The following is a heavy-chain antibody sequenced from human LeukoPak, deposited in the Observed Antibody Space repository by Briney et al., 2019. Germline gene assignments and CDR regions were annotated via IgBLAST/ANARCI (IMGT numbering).Heavy chain of an antibody. CDR1: GFTFSSYE. D-gene: IGHD3-22*01. J-gene: IGHJ3*02. CDR2: ISSSGSTI. CDR3: ARDASGYYYDSSGYSDAFDI. V-gene: IGHV3-48*03. Sequence: GGSLRLSCAATGFTFSSYEMNWVRQAPGKGLERVSYISSSGSTIYYADSVKGRFTISRDNAKNSLYLQMNSLRAEDTAVYYCARDASGYYYDSSGYSDAFDIWGQGTMVTVSS.